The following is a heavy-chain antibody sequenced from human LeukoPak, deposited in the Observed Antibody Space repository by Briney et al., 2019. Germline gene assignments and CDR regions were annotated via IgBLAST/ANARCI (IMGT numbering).Heavy chain of an antibody. V-gene: IGHV3-23*01. CDR3: AKIPGYSSVYYFDY. J-gene: IGHJ4*02. Sequence: QPGGSLRLSCAASGFTLSSYAMSWVRQAPGKGLEWVSAISGSGGSTYYADSVKGRFTISRDNSKNTLYLQMNSLRAEDTAVYYCAKIPGYSSVYYFDYWGQGTLVTVSS. CDR2: ISGSGGST. D-gene: IGHD6-19*01. CDR1: GFTLSSYA.